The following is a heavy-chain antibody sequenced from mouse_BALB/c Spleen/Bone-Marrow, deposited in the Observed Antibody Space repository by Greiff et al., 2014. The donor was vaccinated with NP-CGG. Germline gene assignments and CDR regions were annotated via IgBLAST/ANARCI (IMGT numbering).Heavy chain of an antibody. D-gene: IGHD2-3*01. CDR2: IDPANGNT. CDR1: GFNIKDTY. J-gene: IGHJ4*01. V-gene: IGHV14-3*02. CDR3: ARWLLPYGLDY. Sequence: VQLKESGAELVKPGASVKLSCTASGFNIKDTYMHWVKQRPEQGLVWIGRIDPANGNTKYDPKFQGKTTITADTSSNTAYLQLSSLTSEDTAVYYCARWLLPYGLDYWGQGTSVTVSS.